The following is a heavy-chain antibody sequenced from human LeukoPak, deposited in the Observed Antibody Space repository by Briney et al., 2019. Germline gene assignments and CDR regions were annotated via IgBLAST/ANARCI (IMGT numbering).Heavy chain of an antibody. CDR3: ARDRTRDGYNQGRVFDY. D-gene: IGHD5-24*01. J-gene: IGHJ4*02. V-gene: IGHV3-30-3*01. Sequence: GGSLRLSCAASGFTFSSYAMHWVRQAPGKGLEWVAVISYDGSNKYYADSVKGRFTISRDNSKNTLFLQMNSLGGEDTAVYYCARDRTRDGYNQGRVFDYWGQGTLVTVSS. CDR1: GFTFSSYA. CDR2: ISYDGSNK.